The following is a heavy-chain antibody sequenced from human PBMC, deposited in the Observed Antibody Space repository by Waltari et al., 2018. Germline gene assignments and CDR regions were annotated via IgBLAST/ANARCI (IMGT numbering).Heavy chain of an antibody. CDR2: TYYRSKWSN. D-gene: IGHD6-13*01. CDR1: GDSVSVNSAAA. J-gene: IGHJ4*02. CDR3: ARGSSSSFDS. V-gene: IGHV6-1*01. Sequence: QVQLQQSGPGLVKPSQTPSLTCAVSGDSVSVNSAAAWNWIRQSPSRGLEWLGRTYYRSKWSNEYAGSVRSRITINPDTSKNQFSLHLNSVTPEDTAVYYCARGSSSSFDSWGQGILVTVSS.